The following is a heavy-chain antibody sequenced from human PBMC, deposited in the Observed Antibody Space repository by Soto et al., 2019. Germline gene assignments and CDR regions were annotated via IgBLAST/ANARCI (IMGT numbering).Heavy chain of an antibody. Sequence: ASVKVSCKACGYTFTSDYMHWVRQAPGQGLEWMGIINPSGGSASYAQKFQGRVTMTRDTSTSTVYMELSSLRSEDTAVYYCARDLTTTVRGVIGEFDYWGRGTMVTVSS. V-gene: IGHV1-46*01. D-gene: IGHD3-10*01. CDR2: INPSGGSA. J-gene: IGHJ4*02. CDR1: GYTFTSDY. CDR3: ARDLTTTVRGVIGEFDY.